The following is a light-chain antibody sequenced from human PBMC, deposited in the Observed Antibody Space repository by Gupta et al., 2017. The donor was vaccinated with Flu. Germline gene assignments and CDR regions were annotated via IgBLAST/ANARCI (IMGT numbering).Light chain of an antibody. CDR1: DSISSW. CDR2: KAS. V-gene: IGKV1-5*03. Sequence: VGYRVTISCRASDSISSWLAWYQQKPGKAPKLLIYKASGLESGVPSRFSGSGSGTEFTLTISSLQPDEFTTYYCQQYKSYWTFGQGTKVEIK. J-gene: IGKJ1*01. CDR3: QQYKSYWT.